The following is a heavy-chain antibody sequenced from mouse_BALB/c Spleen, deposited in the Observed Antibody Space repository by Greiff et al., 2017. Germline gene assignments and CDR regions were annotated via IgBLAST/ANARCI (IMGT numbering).Heavy chain of an antibody. V-gene: IGHV1S81*02. Sequence: QVQLKQSGAELVKPGASVKLSCKASGYTFTSYYMYWVKQRPGQGLEWIGEINPSNGGTNFNEKFKSKATLTVDKSSSTAYMQLSSLTSEDSAVYYCTRRGWLQEVDYWGQGTSVTVSS. CDR3: TRRGWLQEVDY. J-gene: IGHJ4*01. CDR1: GYTFTSYY. CDR2: INPSNGGT. D-gene: IGHD2-3*01.